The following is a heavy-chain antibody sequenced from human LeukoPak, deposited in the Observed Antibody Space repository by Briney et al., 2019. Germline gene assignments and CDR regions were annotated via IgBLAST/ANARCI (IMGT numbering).Heavy chain of an antibody. D-gene: IGHD6-19*01. CDR1: GFTFSSYE. Sequence: AGGSLRLSCAASGFTFSSYEMNWVRQAPGKGLEWVANIKQDGSEKYYVDSVKGRFTISRDNAKNSLYLQMNSLRAEDTAVYYCARDGMAGGDYWGQGTLVTVSS. V-gene: IGHV3-7*01. J-gene: IGHJ4*02. CDR2: IKQDGSEK. CDR3: ARDGMAGGDY.